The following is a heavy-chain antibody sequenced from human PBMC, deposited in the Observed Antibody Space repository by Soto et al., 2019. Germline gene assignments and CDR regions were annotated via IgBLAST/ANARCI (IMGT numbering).Heavy chain of an antibody. Sequence: ASVKVSCKASGYTFTTYSVNWVRQAPGQGLEWMGWISPYNGNTNYAQNFQGRVTMTTDTSTSTAYMELRSLKSDDTAVYYCARDRGQQLVLDYWGQGTLVTVSS. D-gene: IGHD6-13*01. CDR1: GYTFTTYS. CDR3: ARDRGQQLVLDY. V-gene: IGHV1-18*04. CDR2: ISPYNGNT. J-gene: IGHJ4*02.